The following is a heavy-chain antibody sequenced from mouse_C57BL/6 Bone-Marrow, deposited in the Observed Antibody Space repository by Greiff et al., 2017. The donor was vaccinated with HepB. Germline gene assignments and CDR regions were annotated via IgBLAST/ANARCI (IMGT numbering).Heavy chain of an antibody. J-gene: IGHJ2*01. CDR2: VYPYNGGT. Sequence: VQLKESGPVLVKPGPSVKISCKASGFTFTDYYMHWVKQSHGKSLEWIGLVYPYNGGTSYNQKFKGKATLTVDTSSSTAYMELNSLTSEDSAVYYCVIYYDYDGHYFDYWGQGTTLTVSS. V-gene: IGHV1-36*01. D-gene: IGHD2-4*01. CDR3: VIYYDYDGHYFDY. CDR1: GFTFTDYY.